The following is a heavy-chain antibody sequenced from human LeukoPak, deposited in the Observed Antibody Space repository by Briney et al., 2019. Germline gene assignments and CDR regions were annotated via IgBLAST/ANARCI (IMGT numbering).Heavy chain of an antibody. Sequence: PGGSLRLSCAASGFAFSSYDMHWVRQAPGKGLEWAAVISYDGSDKYYVDSVKGRFTISRDNSKNTLYLQMNSLKAEDAAVYYCARVLSGSYDNYFDYWGQGTLVTVSS. D-gene: IGHD1-26*01. CDR3: ARVLSGSYDNYFDY. CDR1: GFAFSSYD. CDR2: ISYDGSDK. V-gene: IGHV3-30*03. J-gene: IGHJ4*02.